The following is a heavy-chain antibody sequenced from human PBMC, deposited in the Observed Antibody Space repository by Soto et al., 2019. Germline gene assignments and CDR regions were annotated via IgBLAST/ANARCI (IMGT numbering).Heavy chain of an antibody. CDR2: IKQDGSEK. J-gene: IGHJ4*02. CDR1: GFTLSTYC. Sequence: GGSLRLSCAASGFTLSTYCMSWVRQAPGKGLEWVANIKQDGSEKYYVDSVKGRFTISRDNAKNSLYLQMNSLRAEDTAVYYYARLRGGSSWYCGYLDNGGKGTLLTVSS. V-gene: IGHV3-7*01. CDR3: ARLRGGSSWYCGYLDN. D-gene: IGHD6-13*01.